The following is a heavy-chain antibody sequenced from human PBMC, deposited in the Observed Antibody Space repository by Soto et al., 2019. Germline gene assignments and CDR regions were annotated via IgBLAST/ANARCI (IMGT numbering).Heavy chain of an antibody. D-gene: IGHD3-10*01. J-gene: IGHJ6*02. CDR2: INPNSGGT. CDR3: ARGGDYYYYYGMDV. Sequence: ASVKVSCKASGYTFTGYYVHWVRQAPGQGLEWMGWINPNSGGTNYAQKFQGRVTMTRDTSISTAYMELSRLRSDDTAVYYCARGGDYYYYYGMDVWGQGTTVTVSS. CDR1: GYTFTGYY. V-gene: IGHV1-2*02.